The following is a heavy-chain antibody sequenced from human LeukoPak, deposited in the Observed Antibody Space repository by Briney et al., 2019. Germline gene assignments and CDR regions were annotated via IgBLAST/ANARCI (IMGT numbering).Heavy chain of an antibody. CDR1: GFTFSSYW. CDR3: ARDLGEAAATHNWFDP. CDR2: IWYDGSNK. V-gene: IGHV3-33*08. Sequence: PGGSLRLSCAASGFTFSSYWMHWVRQAPGKGLEWVAVIWYDGSNKYYADSVKGRFTISRDNFKNTLYLQMNSLRAEDTAVYYCARDLGEAAATHNWFDPWGQGTLVTVSS. D-gene: IGHD6-13*01. J-gene: IGHJ5*02.